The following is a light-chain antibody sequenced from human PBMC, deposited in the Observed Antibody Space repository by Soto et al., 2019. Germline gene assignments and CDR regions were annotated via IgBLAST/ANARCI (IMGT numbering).Light chain of an antibody. J-gene: IGKJ1*01. CDR1: QGISNS. V-gene: IGKV1-27*01. CDR3: QKYDSAART. Sequence: DVQITQSPSSLSASVGDRVTITCRASQGISNSLAWYRQRPGRVPKLLIYGASNLQSEVPSRFSGSGSGTDFTLTISSLQPEDVATYYCQKYDSAARTFGQGTKVDIK. CDR2: GAS.